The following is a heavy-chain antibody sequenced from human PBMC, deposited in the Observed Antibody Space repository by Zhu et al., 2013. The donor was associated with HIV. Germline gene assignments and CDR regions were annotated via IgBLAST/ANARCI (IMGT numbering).Heavy chain of an antibody. V-gene: IGHV1-69*01. Sequence: QVQLVQSGAEVKKPGSSVKVSCKASGGTFSSYAISWVRQAPGQGLEWMGGIIPIFGTANYAQKFQGRVTITADESTSTAYMELSSLRSEDTAVYYCARALVPAANNYYGMDVWGQGTTVTVSS. D-gene: IGHD2-2*01. CDR1: GGTFSSYA. CDR2: IIPIFGTA. J-gene: IGHJ6*02. CDR3: ARALVPAANNYYGMDV.